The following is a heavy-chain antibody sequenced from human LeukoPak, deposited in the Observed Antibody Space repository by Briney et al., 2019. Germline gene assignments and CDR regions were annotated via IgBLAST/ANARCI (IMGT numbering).Heavy chain of an antibody. CDR3: ARNRIRYLDY. CDR2: ISSSGSTI. V-gene: IGHV3-48*03. J-gene: IGHJ4*02. CDR1: GFTFSSYE. Sequence: PGGSLRLSCAASGFTFSSYEMNWVRQAPGKGLEWVPYISSSGSTIYYADSVKGRFTISRDNAKSSLYLQMNSLRAEDTAVYYCARNRIRYLDYWGQGTLVTVSS. D-gene: IGHD2/OR15-2a*01.